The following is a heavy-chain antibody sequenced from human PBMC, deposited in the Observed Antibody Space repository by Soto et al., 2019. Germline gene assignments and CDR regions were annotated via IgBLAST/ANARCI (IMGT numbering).Heavy chain of an antibody. J-gene: IGHJ6*03. V-gene: IGHV4-59*08. CDR2: IHYSGSP. CDR3: ARNPVRYFDWLGDMDV. D-gene: IGHD3-9*01. Sequence: QVQLQASGPGLVKPSETLSLTCTVSGGSLSSYYWTWIRQPPGKGLECIGYIHYSGSPNYTPSLTSRVTIPVDTSKNQFSLELSSVTAADTAVYYCARNPVRYFDWLGDMDVWGKGTTVTVSS. CDR1: GGSLSSYY.